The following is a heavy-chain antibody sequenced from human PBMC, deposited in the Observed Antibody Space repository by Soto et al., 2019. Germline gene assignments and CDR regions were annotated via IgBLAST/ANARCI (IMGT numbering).Heavy chain of an antibody. CDR3: ARVKLYSSGWLNYFDY. J-gene: IGHJ4*02. CDR2: IIPILGIA. CDR1: GWTSNHYN. D-gene: IGHD6-19*01. Sequence: SGWTSNHYNKNWVRQAPGQGLEWMGRIIPILGIANYAQKFQGRVTITADKSTSTAYMELSSLRSEDTAVYYCARVKLYSSGWLNYFDYWGQGTLVTVSS. V-gene: IGHV1-69*02.